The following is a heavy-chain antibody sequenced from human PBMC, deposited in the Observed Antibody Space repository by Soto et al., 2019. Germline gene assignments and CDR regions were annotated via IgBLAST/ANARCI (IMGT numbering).Heavy chain of an antibody. D-gene: IGHD4-17*01. CDR3: ERDAKYGEYDY. V-gene: IGHV1-18*04. Sequence: ASVKVPCKASGYTFTSYGISWVRQAPGQGLEWMGWISAYNGNTNYAQKLQGRVTMTTDTSTSTAYMELRSLRSDDTAVYYCERDAKYGEYDYWGQGTLVTVSS. CDR2: ISAYNGNT. J-gene: IGHJ4*02. CDR1: GYTFTSYG.